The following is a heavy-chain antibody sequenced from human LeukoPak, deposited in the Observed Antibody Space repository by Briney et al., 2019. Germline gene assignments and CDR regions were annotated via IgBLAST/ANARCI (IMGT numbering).Heavy chain of an antibody. D-gene: IGHD5-24*01. CDR1: ADSISNSY. J-gene: IGHJ2*01. CDR2: IYTSGST. V-gene: IGHV4-4*07. CDR3: AKEAPMATNNWYFDL. Sequence: SETLSLTCTVSADSISNSYWSWIRHSAGKGLEWIGRIYTSGSTNYNPSLKSRVTMSVDTSKNQFSLVLTSVTAADTAAYFCAKEAPMATNNWYFDLWGRGTLVTVSS.